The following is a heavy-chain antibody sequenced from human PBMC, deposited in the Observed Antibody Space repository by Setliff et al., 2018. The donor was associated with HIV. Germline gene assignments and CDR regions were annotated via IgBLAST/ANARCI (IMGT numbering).Heavy chain of an antibody. CDR3: ARQITMVRGVYQPYYYYYMDV. Sequence: ASETLSLTCTVSGGSISSYYWSWIRQPPGKGLEWIGYIYYSGSTNYNPSLKSRVTISVDTSKNQFSLKLSSVTAADTAVYYCARQITMVRGVYQPYYYYYMDVWGKGTTVTAP. V-gene: IGHV4-59*08. D-gene: IGHD3-10*01. J-gene: IGHJ6*03. CDR1: GGSISSYY. CDR2: IYYSGST.